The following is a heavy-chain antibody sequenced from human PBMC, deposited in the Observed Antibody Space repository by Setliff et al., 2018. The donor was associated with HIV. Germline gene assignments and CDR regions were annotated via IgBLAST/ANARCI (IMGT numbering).Heavy chain of an antibody. Sequence: KASETLSLTCVVSGFSIKNDNWWNWVRQTPGKGLEWIGQIFHDGTVTYKPSLESRVTILMDILKNQISLNVTSVTAADTATYYCAKTNIPMPRPGTRLESWGPGRLVTVSS. V-gene: IGHV4-4*02. J-gene: IGHJ4*02. D-gene: IGHD2-2*02. CDR1: GFSIKNDNW. CDR3: AKTNIPMPRPGTRLES. CDR2: IFHDGTV.